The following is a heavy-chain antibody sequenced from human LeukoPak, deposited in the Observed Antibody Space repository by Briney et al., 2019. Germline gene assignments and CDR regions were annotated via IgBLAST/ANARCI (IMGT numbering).Heavy chain of an antibody. V-gene: IGHV4-59*12. Sequence: PSETLSLTCTVSGGSISSYYWSWIRQPPGKGLEWIGYIYYSGSTNYNPSLKSRVTTSVDTSKNQFSLKLSSVTAADTAVYYCARGTTAVVNFDYWGQGTLVTVSS. CDR2: IYYSGST. J-gene: IGHJ4*02. CDR1: GGSISSYY. CDR3: ARGTTAVVNFDY. D-gene: IGHD4-23*01.